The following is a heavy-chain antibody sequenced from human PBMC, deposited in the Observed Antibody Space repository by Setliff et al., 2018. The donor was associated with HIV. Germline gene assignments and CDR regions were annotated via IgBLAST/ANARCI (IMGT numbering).Heavy chain of an antibody. CDR1: GYTFTSYG. CDR3: ARVGPFEFDSSGYAEF. Sequence: ASVKVSCKASGYTFTSYGINWVRQAPGQGLEWMGWISAYNGKVGYAQQLQGRVTLTIDTSTSTAYMELRSLKSDDTAVYYCARVGPFEFDSSGYAEFWGQGTPVTVSS. D-gene: IGHD3-22*01. CDR2: ISAYNGKV. J-gene: IGHJ4*02. V-gene: IGHV1-18*01.